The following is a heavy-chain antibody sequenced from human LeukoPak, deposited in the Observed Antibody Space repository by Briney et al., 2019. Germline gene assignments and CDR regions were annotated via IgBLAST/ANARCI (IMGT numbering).Heavy chain of an antibody. CDR1: GYTFTNYA. J-gene: IGHJ4*02. CDR3: ALGCSSSSYCY. D-gene: IGHD2-2*01. CDR2: INGGNGNT. V-gene: IGHV1-3*01. Sequence: ASVKVSCKASGYTFTNYAMHWVRQAPGQSLEWMGWINGGNGNTKYSQKFQGRVTITRDTSASTAYMELSSLRSEDTAVFYCALGCSSSSYCYWGQGTPVTVSS.